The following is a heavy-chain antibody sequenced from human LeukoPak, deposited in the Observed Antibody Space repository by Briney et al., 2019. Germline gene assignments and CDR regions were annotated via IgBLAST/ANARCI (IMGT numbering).Heavy chain of an antibody. CDR1: GFTFTTYW. CDR2: INSDGSIT. Sequence: PGGSLRLSCAASGFTFTTYWMHWVRHAPGKGLVWVSHINSDGSITSYADSVKDRFTISRDNAKNTLYLQMNSLRAEDTAVYYCARDAVDTANAVWGQGTTVTVSS. CDR3: ARDAVDTANAV. D-gene: IGHD5-18*01. V-gene: IGHV3-74*01. J-gene: IGHJ6*02.